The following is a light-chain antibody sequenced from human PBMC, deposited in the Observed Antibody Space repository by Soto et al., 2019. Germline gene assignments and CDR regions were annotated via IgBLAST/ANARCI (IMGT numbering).Light chain of an antibody. CDR2: GAS. CDR1: QSVSANF. CDR3: LQYGSSPT. V-gene: IGKV3-20*01. Sequence: EIVLTQSPGTLSLSPGERATLSCRASQSVSANFVAWYQHKPGQAPRLLIYGASTRVTGIPDRFSGSGSGTDFTLTISRLEPEEFAVYYCLQYGSSPTFGQGTNVDMK. J-gene: IGKJ1*01.